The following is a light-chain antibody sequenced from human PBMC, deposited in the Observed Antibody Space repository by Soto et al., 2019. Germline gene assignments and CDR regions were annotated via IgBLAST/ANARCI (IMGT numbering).Light chain of an antibody. CDR2: YDN. J-gene: IGLJ2*01. Sequence: SYELTQPPSVSVAPGKTARLTCGGNNIGSKSGHWYQQKPGQAPVLVIYYDNDRPSGIPERFSGSNSGNTATLTISRVEAGDEADYYCQVWDSSNDHVLFGGGTKLTVL. CDR3: QVWDSSNDHVL. CDR1: NIGSKS. V-gene: IGLV3-21*04.